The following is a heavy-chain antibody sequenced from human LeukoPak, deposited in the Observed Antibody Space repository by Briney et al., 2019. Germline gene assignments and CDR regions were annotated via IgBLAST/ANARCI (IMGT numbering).Heavy chain of an antibody. D-gene: IGHD3-10*01. CDR2: IYTSGST. J-gene: IGHJ4*02. CDR3: ARGVDYGSGSYLMY. CDR1: GGSISGYY. Sequence: SETLSLTCTVSGGSISGYYWSWIRQPAGKGLEWIGRIYTSGSTNYNPSLKSRVTMSVDTSKNQFSLKLSSVTAADTAVHYCARGVDYGSGSYLMYWGQGTLVTVSS. V-gene: IGHV4-4*07.